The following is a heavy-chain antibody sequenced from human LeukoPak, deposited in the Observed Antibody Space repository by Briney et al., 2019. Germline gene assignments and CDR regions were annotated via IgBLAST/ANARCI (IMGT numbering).Heavy chain of an antibody. CDR2: INHSGST. CDR3: ARGEDTAMVAPFYY. CDR1: GGSFSGYY. V-gene: IGHV4-34*01. D-gene: IGHD5-18*01. J-gene: IGHJ4*02. Sequence: SETLSLTCAVYGGSFSGYYWSWIRQPPGKGLEWIGEINHSGSTNYNPSLKTRVTISVDTSKNQFSLKLSSVPAADTAVYYCARGEDTAMVAPFYYWGQGTLVTVSP.